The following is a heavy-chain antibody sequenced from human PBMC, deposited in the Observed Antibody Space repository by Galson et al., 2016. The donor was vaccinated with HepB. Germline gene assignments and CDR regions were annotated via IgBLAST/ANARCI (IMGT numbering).Heavy chain of an antibody. D-gene: IGHD7-27*01. J-gene: IGHJ6*02. CDR1: GASISSYY. V-gene: IGHV4-59*01. CDR2: IYHGGGSGGT. CDR3: AGDANWGAFGYGMDV. Sequence: TLSLTCTVSGASISSYYWNWIRQPPGKGLEWIGYIYHGGGSGGTSYNPSLKSRVTISVDTSKNQLSLKLTFVTAADTAVYFCAGDANWGAFGYGMDVWGQGTTGTVAS.